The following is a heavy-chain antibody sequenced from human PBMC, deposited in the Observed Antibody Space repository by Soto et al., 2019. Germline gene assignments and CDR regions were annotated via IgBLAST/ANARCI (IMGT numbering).Heavy chain of an antibody. D-gene: IGHD2-15*01. CDR3: AANLGYCSGGSCRAYYFDY. V-gene: IGHV2-5*02. CDR2: IYWDDDK. J-gene: IGHJ4*02. CDR1: GFSLSTSGVG. Sequence: GSGPTLVNPTQPLTLTCTFSGFSLSTSGVGVGWIRQPPGKALEWLALIYWDDDKRYSPSLKSRLTITKDTSKNQVVLTMTNMDPVDTATYYCAANLGYCSGGSCRAYYFDYWGQGTLVTVSS.